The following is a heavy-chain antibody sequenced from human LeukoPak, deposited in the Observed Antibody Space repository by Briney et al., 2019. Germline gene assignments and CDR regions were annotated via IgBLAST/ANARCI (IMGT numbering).Heavy chain of an antibody. CDR2: ISGSGAST. Sequence: GGSLRLSCLTSGFTFSTNAMSWVRRAPGKGLEWISGISGSGASTYYADSVTGRFTISRDNSRNTLYLQMNSLRGDGTAVYYCAKDVGKWESLHFFDYWGQGTLVTVSS. CDR3: AKDVGKWESLHFFDY. D-gene: IGHD1-26*01. J-gene: IGHJ4*02. CDR1: GFTFSTNA. V-gene: IGHV3-23*01.